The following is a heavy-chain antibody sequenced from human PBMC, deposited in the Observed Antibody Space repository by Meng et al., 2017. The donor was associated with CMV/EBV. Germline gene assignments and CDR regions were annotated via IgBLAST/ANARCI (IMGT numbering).Heavy chain of an antibody. CDR1: SICSGGYY. V-gene: IGHV4-31*02. CDR2: IYYSGST. CDR3: AREGIVVVPASRYFDY. Sequence: SICSGGYYWSWIRQHPGKGLEWIGYIYYSGSTYYNPSLKSRVTISVDTSKNQFSLKLSSVTAADTAVYYCAREGIVVVPASRYFDYWGQGTLVTVSS. J-gene: IGHJ4*02. D-gene: IGHD2-2*01.